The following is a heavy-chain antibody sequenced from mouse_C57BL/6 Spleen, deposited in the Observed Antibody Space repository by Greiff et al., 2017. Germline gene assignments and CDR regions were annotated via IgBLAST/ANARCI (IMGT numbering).Heavy chain of an antibody. Sequence: QVQLQQPGAELVRPGSSVKLSCKASGYTFTSYWMHWVKQRPIQGLEWIGNIDPSDSETHYNQKFKDKATLTVDKSSSTAYMQLSSLTSEDSAVYYCARNYYGSSLRYWYFDVWGTGTTVTVSS. V-gene: IGHV1-52*01. D-gene: IGHD1-1*01. CDR2: IDPSDSET. J-gene: IGHJ1*03. CDR1: GYTFTSYW. CDR3: ARNYYGSSLRYWYFDV.